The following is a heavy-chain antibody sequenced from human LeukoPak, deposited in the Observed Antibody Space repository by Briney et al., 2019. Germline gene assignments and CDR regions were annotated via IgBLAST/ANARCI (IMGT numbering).Heavy chain of an antibody. V-gene: IGHV5-51*01. D-gene: IGHD3-3*01. CDR3: ARHQSGRRYDALDV. CDR2: IYPGDSDT. Sequence: GESLKISCKTSGYSFATYWIDWVRQMPGKGLEWMGIIYPGDSDTTYSPSFQGQVSISVDKSTSTAYLQWTSLKASDTAMYYCARHQSGRRYDALDVWGQGTMVTFSS. CDR1: GYSFATYW. J-gene: IGHJ3*01.